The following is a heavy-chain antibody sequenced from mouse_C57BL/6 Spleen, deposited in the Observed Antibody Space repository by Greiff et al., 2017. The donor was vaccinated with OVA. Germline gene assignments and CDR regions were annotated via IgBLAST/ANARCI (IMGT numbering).Heavy chain of an antibody. J-gene: IGHJ2*01. D-gene: IGHD5-1*01. V-gene: IGHV5-17*01. Sequence: EVKGVESGGGLVKPGGSLKLSCAASGFTFSDYGMHWVRQAPEKGLEWVAYISSGSSTIYYADTVKGRFTISRDNAKNTLFLQLTSLRSEDTAMYYCAREGDLPFDYWGQGTTLTVSS. CDR2: ISSGSSTI. CDR3: AREGDLPFDY. CDR1: GFTFSDYG.